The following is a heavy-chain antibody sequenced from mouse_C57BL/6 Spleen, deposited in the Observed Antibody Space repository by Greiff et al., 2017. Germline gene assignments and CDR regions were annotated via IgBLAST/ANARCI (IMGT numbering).Heavy chain of an antibody. CDR1: GYTFTSYW. J-gene: IGHJ3*01. D-gene: IGHD1-1*02. CDR3: AREGDYGWFAY. V-gene: IGHV1-53*01. CDR2: INPSNGGT. Sequence: LQPGTELVKPGASVKLSCKASGYTFTSYWRHWVRQRPGQGLEWIGNINPSNGGTNYNEKFKSKGTLTVDKSSSTAYMQLSSLLSEDSAVYYCAREGDYGWFAYWGQGTLVTVSA.